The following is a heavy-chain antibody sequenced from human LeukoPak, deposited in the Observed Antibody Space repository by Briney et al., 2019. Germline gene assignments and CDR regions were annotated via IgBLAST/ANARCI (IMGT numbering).Heavy chain of an antibody. CDR3: AREYSGSSGWFDP. V-gene: IGHV4-4*02. Sequence: SETLSLTCAVSGGSISSSNWWSWVRQPPGKGLEWIGEIYHSGSTNYNPSLKSRVTISVDKSKNQFSLKLSSVTAADTAVYYCAREYSGSSGWFDPWGQGTLVTVSS. CDR2: IYHSGST. CDR1: GGSISSSNW. J-gene: IGHJ5*02. D-gene: IGHD1-26*01.